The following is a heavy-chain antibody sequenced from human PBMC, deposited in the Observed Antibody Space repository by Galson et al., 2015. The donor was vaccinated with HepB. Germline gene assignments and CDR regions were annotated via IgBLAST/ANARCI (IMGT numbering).Heavy chain of an antibody. D-gene: IGHD6-19*01. V-gene: IGHV2-5*02. CDR2: IYWDDDK. CDR3: AHSYSSGWFPDHYGMDV. J-gene: IGHJ6*02. CDR1: GFSLSTSGVG. Sequence: PALVKPTQTLTLTCTFSGFSLSTSGVGVGWIRQPPGKALEWLALIYWDDDKRYSPSLKSRLTITKDTSKNQVVLTMTNMDPVDTATYYCAHSYSSGWFPDHYGMDVWGQGTTVTVSS.